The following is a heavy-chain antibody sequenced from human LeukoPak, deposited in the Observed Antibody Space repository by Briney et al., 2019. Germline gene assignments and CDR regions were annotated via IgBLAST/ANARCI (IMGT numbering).Heavy chain of an antibody. Sequence: GGSLRLSCAASGFTFSSYEMNWVRQAPGKGLEWVSYISSRGGTIYYADSVKGRFTISRDNAKNSLYLQVNSLRAEDTAVYYCGRDKGDYSFDYWGEGTLVTVSS. V-gene: IGHV3-48*03. CDR3: GRDKGDYSFDY. D-gene: IGHD2-21*02. CDR2: ISSRGGTI. J-gene: IGHJ4*02. CDR1: GFTFSSYE.